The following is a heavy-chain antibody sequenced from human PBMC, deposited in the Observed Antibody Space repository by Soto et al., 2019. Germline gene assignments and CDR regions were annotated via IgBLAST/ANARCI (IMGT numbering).Heavy chain of an antibody. CDR1: GGSISNFY. D-gene: IGHD2-8*01. V-gene: IGHV4-59*01. CDR2: ISYSGNT. J-gene: IGHJ4*02. Sequence: PSETLSLTCTVSGGSISNFYWSWIRQPPGKGLEWIGYISYSGNTNYNPSLKSRVPISVDTSKNQLSLNLTSVTAADTAVYYCARAHMVLSRYYFDSWGQGTPVTVYS. CDR3: ARAHMVLSRYYFDS.